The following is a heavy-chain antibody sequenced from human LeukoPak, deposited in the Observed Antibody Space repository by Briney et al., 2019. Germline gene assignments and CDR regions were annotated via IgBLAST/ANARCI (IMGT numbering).Heavy chain of an antibody. Sequence: GGSLRLSCTASGFTFGDYAMSWVRLAPGKGLEWVGFIRSKAYGGTTEYAASVKGRFTISRDDSKSIAYLQMNSLKTEDTAVYYCTRDRPLIVGATTGFDYWGQGTLVTVSS. V-gene: IGHV3-49*04. CDR1: GFTFGDYA. D-gene: IGHD1-26*01. CDR3: TRDRPLIVGATTGFDY. J-gene: IGHJ4*02. CDR2: IRSKAYGGTT.